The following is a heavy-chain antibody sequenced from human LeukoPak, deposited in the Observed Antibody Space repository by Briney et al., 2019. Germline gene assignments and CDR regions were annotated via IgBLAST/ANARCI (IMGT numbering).Heavy chain of an antibody. CDR1: GGSISSYY. D-gene: IGHD6-13*01. Sequence: SETLSLTCTVSGGSISSYYWNWLRQPPGKGLEWIGYIYYSGTTNYNPSLKSRVTISVDTSRNQFSLKLSSVTAADTAVYYCARGVYIAAAQYGYWGQGTLVTVSS. J-gene: IGHJ4*02. CDR2: IYYSGTT. CDR3: ARGVYIAAAQYGY. V-gene: IGHV4-59*01.